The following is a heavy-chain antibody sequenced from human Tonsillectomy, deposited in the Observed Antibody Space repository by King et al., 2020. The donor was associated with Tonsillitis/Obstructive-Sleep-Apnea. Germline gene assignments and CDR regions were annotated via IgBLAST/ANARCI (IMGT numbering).Heavy chain of an antibody. CDR2: IKQDGSEK. CDR1: GFTFITYW. V-gene: IGHV3-7*03. Sequence: DVQLVESGGGLVQPGGSLRLSCAASGFTFITYWMSWVRQAPGKGLEWLATIKQDGSEKYYVDSVKGRFTISRDNAKNSLYLQMNSLRAEDTALYYCARDRDLDNWGQGTLVTVSS. J-gene: IGHJ4*02. CDR3: ARDRDLDN.